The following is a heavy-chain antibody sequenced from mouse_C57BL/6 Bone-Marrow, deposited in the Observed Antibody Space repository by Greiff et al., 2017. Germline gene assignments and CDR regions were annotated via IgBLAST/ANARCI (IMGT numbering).Heavy chain of an antibody. Sequence: VQLQQSGAELVRPGASVKLSCTASGFNIKDDYIHWVKQRPEQGLEWIGWIYPEIGDTEYASKFQGKATITSDTSSNTAYLQLSILTSEDTAVYYCSSFDGNYFDFWGQGTPLTVAS. CDR3: SSFDGNYFDF. V-gene: IGHV14-4*01. CDR1: GFNIKDDY. J-gene: IGHJ2*01. D-gene: IGHD2-3*01. CDR2: IYPEIGDT.